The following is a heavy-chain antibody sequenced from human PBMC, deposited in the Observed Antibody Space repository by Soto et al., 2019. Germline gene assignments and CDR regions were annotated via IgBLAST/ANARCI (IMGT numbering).Heavy chain of an antibody. CDR2: INHSGST. CDR3: ARDKITGLFDY. V-gene: IGHV4-34*01. Sequence: SETLSLTCAVYGGSFIGYYWTWTRQPPGTGLEWIGEINHSGSTNYNPSLKSRVTISVDTSKNQFSLKLTSVTAADTAVYYCARDKITGLFDYWGQGTLVTVSS. CDR1: GGSFIGYY. D-gene: IGHD2-8*02. J-gene: IGHJ4*02.